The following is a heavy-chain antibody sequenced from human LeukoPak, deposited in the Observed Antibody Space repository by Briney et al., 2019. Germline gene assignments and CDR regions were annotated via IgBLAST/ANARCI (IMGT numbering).Heavy chain of an antibody. J-gene: IGHJ4*02. CDR3: AKVREVVPAAIFFDY. D-gene: IGHD2-2*01. V-gene: IGHV3-23*01. CDR1: GFTFSSYA. CDR2: ISGSGGST. Sequence: PGGSLRLSCAASGFTFSSYAMSWVRQAPGKGLEWVSAISGSGGSTYYADSVKGRFTISRDSSKNTLYLQMNSLRAEDTAVYYCAKVREVVPAAIFFDYWGQGTLVTVSS.